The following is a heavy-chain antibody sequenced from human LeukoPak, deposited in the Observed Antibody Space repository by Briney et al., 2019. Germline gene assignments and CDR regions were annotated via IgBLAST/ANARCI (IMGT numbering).Heavy chain of an antibody. CDR2: INPNSGGT. V-gene: IGHV1-2*02. CDR3: ARERFGGAAYYFDY. D-gene: IGHD3-10*01. Sequence: ASVKVSCKASGYTFTGYYMHWLGQAPGQGLGWLGWINPNSGGTNYAQNFQGRVTMTRDTSISTAYMELSRLRSDDTAVYYCARERFGGAAYYFDYWGQGTLVTVSS. CDR1: GYTFTGYY. J-gene: IGHJ4*02.